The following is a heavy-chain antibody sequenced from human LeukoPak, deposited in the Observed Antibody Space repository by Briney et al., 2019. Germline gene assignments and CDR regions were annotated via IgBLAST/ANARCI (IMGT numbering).Heavy chain of an antibody. Sequence: SETLSLTCTVSGGSISSYYWSWIRQPPGKGLEWIGYIYYSGSTNYNPSLKSRVTISVDTSKNQFSLKLSSVTAADTAVYYCARVGSSLSWYFDLWGRGTLVTVSS. V-gene: IGHV4-59*01. D-gene: IGHD6-13*01. CDR2: IYYSGST. CDR1: GGSISSYY. CDR3: ARVGSSLSWYFDL. J-gene: IGHJ2*01.